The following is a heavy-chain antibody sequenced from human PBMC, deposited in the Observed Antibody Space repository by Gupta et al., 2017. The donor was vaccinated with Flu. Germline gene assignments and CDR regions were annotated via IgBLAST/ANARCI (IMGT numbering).Heavy chain of an antibody. CDR2: ISGSGATT. Sequence: EVQLLESGGGLVQPGGSLRLSCAASGFTFNNYVMSWVRQAPGKGLEWVSAISGSGATTHYADSMKGRFTISRDNSKNTLYLQMNSLRGEDTAVYYCARGDRGSGWSLWGQGTLVTVSS. V-gene: IGHV3-23*01. J-gene: IGHJ1*01. CDR1: GFTFNNYV. D-gene: IGHD6-19*01. CDR3: ARGDRGSGWSL.